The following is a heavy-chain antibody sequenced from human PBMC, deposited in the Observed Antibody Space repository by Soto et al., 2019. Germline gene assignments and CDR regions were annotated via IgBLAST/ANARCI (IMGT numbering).Heavy chain of an antibody. V-gene: IGHV1-69*01. J-gene: IGHJ4*02. CDR3: GSVTGLGFFGIEN. Sequence: VQLVQSGAEVKRPGSSAKVSCNISGGTFSSFAFTWVRQAPGQGLEWMGGFIPLFGPANYAKKFQGRLTIIADDPTSPTYMELSSVTSVDTAVYFCGSVTGLGFFGIENCGQGTLVTVSP. CDR2: FIPLFGPA. CDR1: GGTFSSFA. D-gene: IGHD3-3*01.